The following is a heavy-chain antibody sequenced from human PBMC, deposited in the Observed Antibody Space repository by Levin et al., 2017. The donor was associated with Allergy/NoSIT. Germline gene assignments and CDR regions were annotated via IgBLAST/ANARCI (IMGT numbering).Heavy chain of an antibody. CDR2: IYYSGAT. D-gene: IGHD3/OR15-3a*01. CDR3: AKLSSGSWTFGY. CDR1: GGSINFNY. J-gene: IGHJ4*02. V-gene: IGHV4-59*01. Sequence: SETLSLTCTVSGGSINFNYWSWIRQFPGKGLEWIGYIYYSGATNYNPSLKSRVTMSVDTSKNQFSLKLSSVTAADTAGYYGAKLSSGSWTFGYWGQGALVTVSS.